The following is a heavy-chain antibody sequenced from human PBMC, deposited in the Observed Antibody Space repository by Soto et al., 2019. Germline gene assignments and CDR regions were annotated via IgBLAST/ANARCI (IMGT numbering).Heavy chain of an antibody. Sequence: TLSLTCAVYGGSFSDYYWSWIRQPPGKGLEWIGEIYHSGSINYNPSLKSRLTISVDTSKKQFSLRLSSVTAADTAVYYCARRVTISYYMDVWGKGTTITVSS. CDR1: GGSFSDYY. CDR2: IYHSGSI. J-gene: IGHJ6*03. V-gene: IGHV4-34*01. CDR3: ARRVTISYYMDV. D-gene: IGHD1-1*01.